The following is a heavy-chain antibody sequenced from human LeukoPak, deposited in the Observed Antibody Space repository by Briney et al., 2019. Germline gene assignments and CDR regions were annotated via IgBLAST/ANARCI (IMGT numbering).Heavy chain of an antibody. D-gene: IGHD6-19*01. V-gene: IGHV3-30-3*01. CDR2: ISYDGSNK. J-gene: IGHJ4*02. CDR3: AKAASGWNYYFVY. CDR1: GFTFSSYA. Sequence: GRSLRLSCAASGFTFSSYAMHWVRQAPGKGLEWEAVISYDGSNKYYADSVKGRFTISRDNSKNTLYLQMNSLRAEDTAVYYCAKAASGWNYYFVYWGQGTLVTVSS.